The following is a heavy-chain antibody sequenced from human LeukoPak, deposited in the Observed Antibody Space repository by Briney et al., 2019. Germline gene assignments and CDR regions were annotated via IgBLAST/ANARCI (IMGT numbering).Heavy chain of an antibody. CDR1: GGSFSGYY. D-gene: IGHD6-13*01. J-gene: IGHJ4*02. CDR3: ARDLKSSSWYEFDY. Sequence: SETLSLTCAVYGGSFSGYYWSWIRQPPGKGLEWIGSIYYSGSTYYNPSLKSRVTISVDTSKNQFSLKLSSVTAADTAVYYRARDLKSSSWYEFDYWGQGTLVTVSS. CDR2: IYYSGST. V-gene: IGHV4-34*01.